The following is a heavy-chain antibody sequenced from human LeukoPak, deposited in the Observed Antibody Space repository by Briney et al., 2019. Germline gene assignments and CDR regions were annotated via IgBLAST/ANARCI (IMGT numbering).Heavy chain of an antibody. CDR2: ISYDGSNK. Sequence: GSLRLSCAASGFTFSSYGMHWVRQAPGKGLEWVAVISYDGSNKYYADSVKGRFTISRDNSKNTLYLQMNSLRAEDTAVYYCAKEKMLDWYAFDIWGQGTMVTVSS. CDR3: AKEKMLDWYAFDI. V-gene: IGHV3-30*18. D-gene: IGHD3/OR15-3a*01. J-gene: IGHJ3*02. CDR1: GFTFSSYG.